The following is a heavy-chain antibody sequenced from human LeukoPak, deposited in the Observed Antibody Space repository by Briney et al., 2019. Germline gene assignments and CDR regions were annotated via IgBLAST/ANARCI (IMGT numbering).Heavy chain of an antibody. CDR2: INPEKRDT. V-gene: IGHV1-2*02. CDR3: AKKVRGPSHPLDF. J-gene: IGHJ4*02. D-gene: IGHD5-12*01. CDR1: GYTFTGYA. Sequence: ASVKVSCKASGYTFTGYAIHWVRQAPGQGLEWMGWINPEKRDTGYAHKFQGRVTMTSDTSISTAYMELSSMRSDDTAVYYCAKKVRGPSHPLDFWGQGTLVTVSS.